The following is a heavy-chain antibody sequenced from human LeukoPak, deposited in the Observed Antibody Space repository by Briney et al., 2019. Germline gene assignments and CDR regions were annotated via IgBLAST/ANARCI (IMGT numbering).Heavy chain of an antibody. CDR1: GFTFSSYA. Sequence: GGSLRLSCAASGFTFSSYAMSWVRQAPGKGLEWVSAISGSGGSTYYADSVKGRFTISRDNSKNTLYLQMNSLRAEDTAVYYCAKAFSTPYYYGYGTFSSRGETQSDYWGEGTLVTVSS. CDR2: ISGSGGST. V-gene: IGHV3-23*01. CDR3: AKAFSTPYYYGYGTFSSRGETQSDY. D-gene: IGHD3-10*01. J-gene: IGHJ4*02.